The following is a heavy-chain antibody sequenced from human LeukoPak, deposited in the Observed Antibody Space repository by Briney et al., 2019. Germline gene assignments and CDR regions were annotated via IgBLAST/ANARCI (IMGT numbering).Heavy chain of an antibody. V-gene: IGHV3-74*01. CDR1: GFTFSSAW. Sequence: GGSLRLSCAASGFTFSSAWMHWVRQAPGKGLVWVSRINSDGSTTSYADSVKGRFTISRDNAKNTLYLQMNSLRAEDTAVYYCARDSSAAPHSYWGQGTLVTVFS. J-gene: IGHJ4*02. CDR3: ARDSSAAPHSY. CDR2: INSDGSTT. D-gene: IGHD2-15*01.